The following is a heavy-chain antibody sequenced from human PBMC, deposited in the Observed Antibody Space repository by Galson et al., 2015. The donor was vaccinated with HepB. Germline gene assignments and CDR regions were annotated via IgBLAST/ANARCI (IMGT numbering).Heavy chain of an antibody. CDR1: GFTFSSYW. CDR3: ARVDNGIAAAEHWFDP. V-gene: IGHV3-7*03. Sequence: SLRLSCAASGFTFSSYWMSWVRQAPGKGLEWVANIKQDGSEKYYVDSVKGRFTISRDNAKNSLYLQMNSLRAEDTAVYYCARVDNGIAAAEHWFDPWGQGTLVTVSS. J-gene: IGHJ5*02. D-gene: IGHD6-13*01. CDR2: IKQDGSEK.